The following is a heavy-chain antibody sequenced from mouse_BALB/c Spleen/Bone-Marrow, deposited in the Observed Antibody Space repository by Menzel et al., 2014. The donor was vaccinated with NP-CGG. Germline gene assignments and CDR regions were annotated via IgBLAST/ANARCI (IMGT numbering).Heavy chain of an antibody. CDR2: IDPSDSYT. J-gene: IGHJ2*01. CDR1: GYTFTSYW. Sequence: QVQLKESGAELVKPGASVKLSCKASGYTFTSYWMHWVKQRPGQGLEWIGEIDPSDSYTNYNQKFKGKATLTVDKSSSTAYMQLSRLTSEDSAVYYCARGLYGNSGYWGQGTTLTVSS. V-gene: IGHV1-69*02. CDR3: ARGLYGNSGY. D-gene: IGHD2-1*01.